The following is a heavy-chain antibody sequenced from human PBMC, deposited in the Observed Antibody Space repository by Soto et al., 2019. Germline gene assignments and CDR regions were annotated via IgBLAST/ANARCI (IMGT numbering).Heavy chain of an antibody. CDR1: GYTFTSYG. CDR3: ARDLAVGLVDY. CDR2: ISVYNGNT. V-gene: IGHV1-18*01. Sequence: QVQLVQSGAEVKKPGASVKVSCKASGYTFTSYGISWVRQAPGQGVEWMGWISVYNGNTKSAQKLQGRVTMTTDTSTSTAYMELRSLTADDTAVYYCARDLAVGLVDYWGQGTLVTVSS. D-gene: IGHD6-19*01. J-gene: IGHJ4*02.